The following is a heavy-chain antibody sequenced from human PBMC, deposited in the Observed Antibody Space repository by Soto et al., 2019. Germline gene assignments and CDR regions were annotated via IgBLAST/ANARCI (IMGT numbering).Heavy chain of an antibody. V-gene: IGHV1-46*01. D-gene: IGHD6-13*01. CDR3: ARNLASADV. Sequence: ASVKVSCKASGYTFTIFYIHWVRQAPGQGLEWMAIINPSGGSTNYAQKFQGRITLTRDTSTSTVYMELSSLRSEDTAVYYCARNLASADVWGQGTLVTVSS. CDR2: INPSGGST. CDR1: GYTFTIFY. J-gene: IGHJ4*02.